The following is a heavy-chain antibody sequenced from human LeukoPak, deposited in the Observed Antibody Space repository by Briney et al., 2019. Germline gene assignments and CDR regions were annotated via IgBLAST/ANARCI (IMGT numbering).Heavy chain of an antibody. J-gene: IGHJ4*02. CDR3: AGEVSPVAYYFDY. D-gene: IGHD4-23*01. CDR1: GDSVSSNSAA. CDR2: TYYRSKWYN. Sequence: SQTLSLTCAISGDSVSSNSAAWSWIRQSPSRGLEWLGRTYYRSKWYNDYAVSVKSRITINPDTSKNQFSLQLNSVTPEDTAVYYCAGEVSPVAYYFDYWGQGTLVTVSS. V-gene: IGHV6-1*01.